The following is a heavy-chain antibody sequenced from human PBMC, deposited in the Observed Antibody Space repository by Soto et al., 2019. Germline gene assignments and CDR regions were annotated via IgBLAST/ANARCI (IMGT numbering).Heavy chain of an antibody. D-gene: IGHD5-18*01. CDR1: GYTLTELS. CDR3: ATVTRLLTYFDY. J-gene: IGHJ4*02. Sequence: ASVKVSCKVSGYTLTELSMHWVRQAPGKGLEWMGGFDPEDGETIYAQKFQGRVTMTEDTSTDTAYMELSSLRSEDTAVYYCATVTRLLTYFDYWGQGTLVTVAS. CDR2: FDPEDGET. V-gene: IGHV1-24*01.